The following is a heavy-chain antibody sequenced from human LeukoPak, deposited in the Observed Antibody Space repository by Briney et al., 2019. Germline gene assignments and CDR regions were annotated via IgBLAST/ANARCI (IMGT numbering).Heavy chain of an antibody. V-gene: IGHV5-51*01. J-gene: IGHJ4*02. CDR1: GYSFTSYW. Sequence: PGESLKISCKGSGYSFTSYWIGWVRQMPGKGLEWMGIIYPGDSDTRYSPSFQGQVTISADKSISTAYLQWSSLKASDTAMYYCARRYCSSTSCYTLEPRAPFDYWGQGTLVTVSS. D-gene: IGHD2-2*02. CDR2: IYPGDSDT. CDR3: ARRYCSSTSCYTLEPRAPFDY.